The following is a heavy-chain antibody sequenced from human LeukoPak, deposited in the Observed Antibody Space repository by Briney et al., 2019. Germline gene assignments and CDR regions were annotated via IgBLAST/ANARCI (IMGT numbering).Heavy chain of an antibody. D-gene: IGHD3-22*01. Sequence: SETLSLTCTVSGDSISSSNYYWGWIRQPPGKGLEWIGYIYHIGYISQSGNIYQNPSLKSRVTISLDTSRNQFSLKLSSVTAADTAVYYCARSPLAFYDSSGYPRVWFDPWGQGTLVTVSS. CDR3: ARSPLAFYDSSGYPRVWFDP. CDR2: IYHIGYISQSGNI. J-gene: IGHJ5*02. V-gene: IGHV4-39*07. CDR1: GDSISSSNYY.